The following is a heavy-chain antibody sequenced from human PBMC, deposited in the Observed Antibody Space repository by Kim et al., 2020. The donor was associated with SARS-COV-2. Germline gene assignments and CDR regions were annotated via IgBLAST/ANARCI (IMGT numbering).Heavy chain of an antibody. CDR3: AKDSSIRAAASGFMGFDY. CDR1: GFTFSSYA. J-gene: IGHJ4*02. CDR2: ISGSGGST. V-gene: IGHV3-23*01. D-gene: IGHD6-13*01. Sequence: GGSLRLSCAASGFTFSSYAMSWVRQAPGKGLEWVSAISGSGGSTYYADSVKGRFTISRDNSKNTLYLQMNSLRAEDTAVYYCAKDSSIRAAASGFMGFDYWGQGTLVTVSS.